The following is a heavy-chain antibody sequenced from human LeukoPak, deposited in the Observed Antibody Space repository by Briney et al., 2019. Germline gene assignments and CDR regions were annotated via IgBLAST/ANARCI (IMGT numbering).Heavy chain of an antibody. CDR2: IYYSGSP. J-gene: IGHJ3*02. V-gene: IGHV4-59*13. D-gene: IGHD3-9*01. CDR1: GGPISRYY. Sequence: SDTLSLPCTVSGGPISRYYGSWIRRPPGRGLKWIGYIYYSGSPNYNPSLKSRVTISEDTSKNQFSLTLSSVTAADKAGYYCARASRGLRYFDWLGDAFEIWGQGTMVTVSS. CDR3: ARASRGLRYFDWLGDAFEI.